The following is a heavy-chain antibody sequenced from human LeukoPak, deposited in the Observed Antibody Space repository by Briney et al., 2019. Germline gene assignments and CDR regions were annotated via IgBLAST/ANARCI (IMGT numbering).Heavy chain of an antibody. D-gene: IGHD1-14*01. J-gene: IGHJ4*02. V-gene: IGHV4-39*01. Sequence: SETLSLTCTVSGASISSSSYFWGWICHPPGKGLEWIGSIYYSGSTYYNPSLKSRVTISVDTSKNQFSLKLTSVTASDKAVYYCARHRIGGFYYFDYWGQGTLVTVSS. CDR3: ARHRIGGFYYFDY. CDR1: GASISSSSYF. CDR2: IYYSGST.